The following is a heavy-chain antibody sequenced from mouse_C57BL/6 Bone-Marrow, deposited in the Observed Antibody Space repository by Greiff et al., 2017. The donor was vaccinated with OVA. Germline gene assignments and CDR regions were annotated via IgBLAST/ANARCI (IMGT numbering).Heavy chain of an antibody. J-gene: IGHJ2*01. Sequence: VQLQQSGAELVKPGASVKLSCTASGFNIKDYYMHWVKQRTEQGLEWIGRIDPEDDETKYAPKFQGKATITADTSSNTAYLQLSSLTSEDTAVYYCARSWWLPLDYWGQGTTLTVSS. CDR1: GFNIKDYY. V-gene: IGHV14-2*01. CDR3: ARSWWLPLDY. D-gene: IGHD1-1*02. CDR2: IDPEDDET.